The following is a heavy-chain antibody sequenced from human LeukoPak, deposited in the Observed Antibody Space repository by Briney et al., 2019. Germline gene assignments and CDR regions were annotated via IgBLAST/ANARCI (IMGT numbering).Heavy chain of an antibody. J-gene: IGHJ4*02. CDR2: ISSSSSYI. Sequence: GGSLRLSCAASGFTFSSYEMNWVRQAPGKGLEWVSSISSSSSYIYYADSVKGRFTISRDNAKNSLYLQMNSLRAEDTAVYYCARDQLGYSYGLRLDYWGQGTLVTVSS. D-gene: IGHD5-18*01. CDR3: ARDQLGYSYGLRLDY. CDR1: GFTFSSYE. V-gene: IGHV3-21*01.